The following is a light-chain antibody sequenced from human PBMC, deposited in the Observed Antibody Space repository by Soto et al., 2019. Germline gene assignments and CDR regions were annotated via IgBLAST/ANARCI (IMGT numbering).Light chain of an antibody. Sequence: QSALTQPRSVSGSPGQSVIISCTGTNSDVGAYDYVSWYQQHPGKAPKLIIYDVTKRPSGVPDRCAASKSGNTASLTISGPQAEDEADYYWCSYAGSNTWVFGGGTKLTVL. CDR2: DVT. CDR3: CSYAGSNTWV. V-gene: IGLV2-11*01. CDR1: NSDVGAYDY. J-gene: IGLJ3*02.